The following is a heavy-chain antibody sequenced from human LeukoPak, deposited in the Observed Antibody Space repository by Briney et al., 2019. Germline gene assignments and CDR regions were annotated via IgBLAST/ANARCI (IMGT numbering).Heavy chain of an antibody. CDR2: ISSSGSTI. CDR1: GFTFNPYE. CDR3: ATKHDY. V-gene: IGHV3-48*03. Sequence: GGSLRLSCAAPGFTFNPYEMNWVRQAPGKGLEWVPHISSSGSTIYYADSVKGRFTISRDNAKNSLYLQMNSLRAEDTAVYYCATKHDYWGQGTLVTVSS. J-gene: IGHJ4*02.